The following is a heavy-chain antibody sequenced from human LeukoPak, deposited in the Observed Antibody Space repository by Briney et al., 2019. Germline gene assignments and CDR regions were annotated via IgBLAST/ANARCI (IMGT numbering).Heavy chain of an antibody. CDR1: GGTFSNYA. CDR2: IIPSFPTA. D-gene: IGHD6-13*01. Sequence: ASVKVSCKASGGTFSNYAISWVRQAPGQGLEWMGGIIPSFPTAEYAQKFQDRVTITADKSTSTAYMELSSLRSEDTAVYYCARVVGLTGYSSSWYSGYYYYMDVWGKGTTVTVSS. V-gene: IGHV1-69*06. CDR3: ARVVGLTGYSSSWYSGYYYYMDV. J-gene: IGHJ6*03.